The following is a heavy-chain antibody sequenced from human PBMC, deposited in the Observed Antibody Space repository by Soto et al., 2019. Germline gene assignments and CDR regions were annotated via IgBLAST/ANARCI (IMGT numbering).Heavy chain of an antibody. V-gene: IGHV4-34*01. CDR2: INHSGST. CDR1: GGSFSGYY. Sequence: SETLSLTCAVYGGSFSGYYWSWIRQPPGKGLEWIGEINHSGSTNYNPPLKSRVNISVDTSKNQFSLKLSSVTAADTAVYYCARGWGRIFDYWGQGTLVTVSS. CDR3: ARGWGRIFDY. J-gene: IGHJ4*02. D-gene: IGHD7-27*01.